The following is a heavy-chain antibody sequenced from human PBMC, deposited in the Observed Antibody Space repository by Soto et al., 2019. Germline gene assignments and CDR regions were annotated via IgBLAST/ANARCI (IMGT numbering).Heavy chain of an antibody. D-gene: IGHD2-2*02. CDR3: AKDPFRGVVVPDAILGSWFDP. J-gene: IGHJ5*02. CDR1: GFTFGSYD. CDR2: ITSSGSLI. V-gene: IGHV3-48*03. Sequence: GGSLRLSCAASGFTFGSYDMNWVRQAPGKGLEWVSYITSSGSLIYYADSVKGRFTISRDNSKNTLYLQMNSLRAEDTAVYYCAKDPFRGVVVPDAILGSWFDPWGQGTLVTVSS.